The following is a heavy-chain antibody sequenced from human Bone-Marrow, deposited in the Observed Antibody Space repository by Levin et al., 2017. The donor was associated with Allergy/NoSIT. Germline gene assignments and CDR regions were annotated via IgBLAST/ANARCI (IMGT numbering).Heavy chain of an antibody. V-gene: IGHV4-30-4*01. CDR1: GGSINSGDYY. CDR3: ARGVILWNGDQFYFDS. CDR2: VYYSGST. J-gene: IGHJ4*02. D-gene: IGHD1-1*01. Sequence: SQTLSLTCTVSGGSINSGDYYWSWIRQPPGKGLEWIGYVYYSGSTHYNSSLRSRITMSIDTSMQQFSLNLKSVTGADTAVYYCARGVILWNGDQFYFDSWGQGSLVTVSS.